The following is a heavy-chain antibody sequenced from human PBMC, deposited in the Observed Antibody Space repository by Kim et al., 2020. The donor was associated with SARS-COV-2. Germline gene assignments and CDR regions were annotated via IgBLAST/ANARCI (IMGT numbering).Heavy chain of an antibody. D-gene: IGHD7-27*01. Sequence: GGSLRLSCAASGFTFSSYGMHWVRQAPGKGLEWVAVIWYDGSNKYYADSVKGRFTISRDNSKNTLYLQMNSLRAEDTAVYYCVTEAKWGSDEYGMDVWGQGTTVTVSS. V-gene: IGHV3-33*08. CDR2: IWYDGSNK. CDR1: GFTFSSYG. J-gene: IGHJ6*02. CDR3: VTEAKWGSDEYGMDV.